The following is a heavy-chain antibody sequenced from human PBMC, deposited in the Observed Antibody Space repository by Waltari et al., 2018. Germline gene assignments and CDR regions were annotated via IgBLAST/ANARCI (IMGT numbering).Heavy chain of an antibody. CDR3: ARIFPLWFGESLSD. J-gene: IGHJ4*02. CDR1: GFSLSNARMG. CDR2: IFSNDEK. Sequence: QVTLKVSGPVLVKPTETLTLTCTVSGFSLSNARMGVSWIRQPPGKPLEWLAHIFSNDEKSYSPSLKSRLTISRDTSKSQVVLIMANMDPVDTATYYCARIFPLWFGESLSDWGQGPLVSVSS. D-gene: IGHD3-10*01. V-gene: IGHV2-26*01.